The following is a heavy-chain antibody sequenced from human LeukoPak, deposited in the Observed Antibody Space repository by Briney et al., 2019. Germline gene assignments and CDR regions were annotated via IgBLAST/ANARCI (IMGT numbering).Heavy chain of an antibody. D-gene: IGHD3-22*01. CDR1: AYSISSGYY. Sequence: PSETLSLTCTVSAYSISSGYYWGWIRPPPGKGLEWIASVYHSGSTYYNPSLKSRVTISVDTSKNQFSLKLSSVTAADTAVYYCARHRYYYDTSGYSVDSWGQGTLVAVSS. J-gene: IGHJ4*02. CDR2: VYHSGST. CDR3: ARHRYYYDTSGYSVDS. V-gene: IGHV4-38-2*02.